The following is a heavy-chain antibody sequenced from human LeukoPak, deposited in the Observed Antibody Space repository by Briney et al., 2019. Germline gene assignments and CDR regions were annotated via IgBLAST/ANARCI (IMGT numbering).Heavy chain of an antibody. CDR2: INPSGGDS. CDR3: AREGRGDYRFDY. J-gene: IGHJ4*02. CDR1: GYTFISYY. V-gene: IGHV1-46*01. D-gene: IGHD3-16*01. Sequence: ASVKVSCKASGYTFISYYVHWVRQAPGQGLEWMGIINPSGGDSSHAQNFQGRVTMTRDTSTSTVYMELSSLRSDDTAVYYCAREGRGDYRFDYWGQGTLVTVSS.